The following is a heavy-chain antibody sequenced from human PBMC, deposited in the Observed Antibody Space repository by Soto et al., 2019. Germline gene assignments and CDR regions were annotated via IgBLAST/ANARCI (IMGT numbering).Heavy chain of an antibody. D-gene: IGHD2-2*03. V-gene: IGHV3-23*01. CDR2: ISGSGNTI. J-gene: IGHJ4*02. CDR3: AKVGYDTFGYYLRAFDC. Sequence: PGVSLRLSCATSGFTFSTNAMGWVRQAPGMWLEFVSLISGSGNTIYYADSVKGRFTISRDNSMNTVSLQINSLRATDTAVYYCAKVGYDTFGYYLRAFDCWGEGTLVTVSS. CDR1: GFTFSTNA.